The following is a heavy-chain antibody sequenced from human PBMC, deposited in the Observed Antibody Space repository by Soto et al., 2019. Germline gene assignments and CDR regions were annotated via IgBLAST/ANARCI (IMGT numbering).Heavy chain of an antibody. CDR2: IYYSGST. Sequence: PSETLSLTCTVSGGSISSYYWSWIRQPPGKGLEWIGYIYYSGSTNYNPSLKSRVTISVDTSKNQFSLKLSSVTAADTAVYYCARYRGATVTTIYYYYYGMDVWGQGTTVTV. D-gene: IGHD4-17*01. J-gene: IGHJ6*02. CDR1: GGSISSYY. V-gene: IGHV4-59*01. CDR3: ARYRGATVTTIYYYYYGMDV.